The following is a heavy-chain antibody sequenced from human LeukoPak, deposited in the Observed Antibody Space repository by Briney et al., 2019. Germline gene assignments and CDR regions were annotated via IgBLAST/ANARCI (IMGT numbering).Heavy chain of an antibody. V-gene: IGHV1-18*01. J-gene: IGHJ4*02. CDR3: ARSMVREPFDY. CDR1: GYTFSSYG. CDR2: ISAYNGNT. D-gene: IGHD3-10*01. Sequence: ASVTVSCKASGYTFSSYGISWVRQAPGQGLEWMAWISAYNGNTNYAQKVQGRVTMTTDTSTSTAYMELRSLRSDDTAVYYCARSMVREPFDYWGQGTLVTVSS.